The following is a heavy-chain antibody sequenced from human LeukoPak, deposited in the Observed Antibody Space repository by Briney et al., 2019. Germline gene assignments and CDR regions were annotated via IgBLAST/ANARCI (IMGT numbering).Heavy chain of an antibody. CDR2: INSDASST. CDR3: ARVGYYFGSGSLIQYYFDY. Sequence: PGGSLRLSSAASGFTFSSYWMHWVRQAPGKGLVWVSHINSDASSTSYADSVKGRFTISRDNAKNTLYLQMNSLRAEDTAMYYCARVGYYFGSGSLIQYYFDYWGQGTLVTVSS. J-gene: IGHJ4*02. D-gene: IGHD3-10*01. CDR1: GFTFSSYW. V-gene: IGHV3-74*01.